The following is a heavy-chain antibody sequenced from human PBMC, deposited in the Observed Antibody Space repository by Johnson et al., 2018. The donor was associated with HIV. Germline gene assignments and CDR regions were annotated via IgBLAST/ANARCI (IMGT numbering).Heavy chain of an antibody. Sequence: QVQLVESGGGVDQPGRSLRLSCAASGFTFSSYGMHWVRQAPGKGLEWVAVIWYDGSNKYYADSVKGRFTISRDNSKNTLYLQMNSLRAEDTAVYYCANGRLAAHDAFDIWGQGTMVTVSS. CDR3: ANGRLAAHDAFDI. CDR1: GFTFSSYG. D-gene: IGHD1-26*01. V-gene: IGHV3-33*06. J-gene: IGHJ3*02. CDR2: IWYDGSNK.